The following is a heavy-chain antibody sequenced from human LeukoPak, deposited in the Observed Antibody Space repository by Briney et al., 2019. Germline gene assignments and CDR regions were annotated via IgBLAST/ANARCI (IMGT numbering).Heavy chain of an antibody. V-gene: IGHV3-23*01. CDR1: GFTFCSCA. J-gene: IGHJ4*02. CDR3: AKDVRGYDRPFDY. CDR2: INGSGANT. Sequence: PGGSLTLSCAASGFTFCSCAMNWVRQAPGKGLEWVSSINGSGANTYYADSVEGRFTISRDNSQNTLYLQMNSLRAEDTAVYYCAKDVRGYDRPFDYWGQGTLVTVSS. D-gene: IGHD3-10*02.